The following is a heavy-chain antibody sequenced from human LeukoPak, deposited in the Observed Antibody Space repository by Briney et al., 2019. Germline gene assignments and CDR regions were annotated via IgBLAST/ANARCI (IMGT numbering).Heavy chain of an antibody. V-gene: IGHV4-61*01. CDR1: GGSVNSGNYY. D-gene: IGHD6-13*01. CDR3: ARDRFVSNWFYYYGMDV. CDR2: IYYSGSH. Sequence: SETLSLTCTASGGSVNSGNYYWSWIRPPPGKVLEWIGYIYYSGSHNYKPSLKSRVTISVDTSKNQFSLKLSSVTAADTAVYYCARDRFVSNWFYYYGMDVWGQGTTVTVSS. J-gene: IGHJ6*02.